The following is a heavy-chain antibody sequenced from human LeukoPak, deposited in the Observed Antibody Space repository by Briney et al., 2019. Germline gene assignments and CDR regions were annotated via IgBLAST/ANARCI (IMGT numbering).Heavy chain of an antibody. V-gene: IGHV3-21*01. J-gene: IGHJ4*02. CDR2: ISSSSSYI. Sequence: TGGSLRLSCAASGFTFNTYAMSWVRQAPGKGLEWVSSISSSSSYIYYADSVKGRFTISRDNAKNSLYLQMNSLRAEDTAVYYCARDWSVAGTHWGQGTLVTVSS. CDR3: ARDWSVAGTH. D-gene: IGHD6-19*01. CDR1: GFTFNTYA.